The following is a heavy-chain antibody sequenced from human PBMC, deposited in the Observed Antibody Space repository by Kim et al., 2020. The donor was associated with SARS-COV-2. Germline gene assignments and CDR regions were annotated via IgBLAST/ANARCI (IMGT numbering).Heavy chain of an antibody. D-gene: IGHD2-21*01. CDR2: IWNDGSHK. Sequence: GGSLRLSCEASGFNFTDYLMHWVRQTPGKGLEWVALIWNDGSHKYYADSVKGRFTISRDNSKNTLFLQMNSLRVEDTAIYYCAISDANAEPSVVAPFDSWGQGIVVAVSS. CDR3: AISDANAEPSVVAPFDS. CDR1: GFNFTDYL. V-gene: IGHV3-33*01. J-gene: IGHJ4*02.